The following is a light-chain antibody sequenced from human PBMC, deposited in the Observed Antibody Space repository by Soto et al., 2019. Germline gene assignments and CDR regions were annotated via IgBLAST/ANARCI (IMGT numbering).Light chain of an antibody. V-gene: IGKV3-20*01. CDR3: QQYGRTSWT. Sequence: EIVLTQSPGTLSLSPGEGATISCRASQSVSTNFFAWYQQKPGQAPRLLIYGASTRATGIQDRFSGRGSGTDFTLIISRLEPEDFAVYYCQQYGRTSWTFGQGTKVDIK. J-gene: IGKJ1*01. CDR1: QSVSTNF. CDR2: GAS.